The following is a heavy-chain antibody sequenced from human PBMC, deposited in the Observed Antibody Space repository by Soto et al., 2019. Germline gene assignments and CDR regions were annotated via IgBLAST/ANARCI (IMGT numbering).Heavy chain of an antibody. CDR3: AKDLSEKGIDY. CDR1: GFTFSSYG. Sequence: PGGSLRLSCAASGFTFSSYGMHWVRQAPGKGLEWVAVISYDGSNKYYADSVKGRFTISRDNSKNTLYLQMNSLRAEDTAVYYCAKDLSEKGIDYWGQGTLVTVSS. V-gene: IGHV3-30*18. CDR2: ISYDGSNK. J-gene: IGHJ4*02.